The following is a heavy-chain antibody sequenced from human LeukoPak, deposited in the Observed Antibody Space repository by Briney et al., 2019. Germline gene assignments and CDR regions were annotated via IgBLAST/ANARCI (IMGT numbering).Heavy chain of an antibody. CDR3: AKASGYCSSTSCYLFNYYYMDV. J-gene: IGHJ6*03. CDR2: IRYDGSNK. D-gene: IGHD2-2*01. CDR1: GFTFSSYG. Sequence: RGSLRLSCAASGFTFSSYGMHWVRQAPGKGLEWVAFIRYDGSNKYYADSVKGRFTISRDNSKNTLYLQMNSLRAEDTAVYYCAKASGYCSSTSCYLFNYYYMDVWGKGTTVTVSS. V-gene: IGHV3-30*02.